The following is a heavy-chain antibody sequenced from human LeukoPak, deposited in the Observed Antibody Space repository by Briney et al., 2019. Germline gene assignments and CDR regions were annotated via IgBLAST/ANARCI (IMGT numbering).Heavy chain of an antibody. CDR2: ISSSGSTI. CDR3: AGEMYSGSFDDAFDI. Sequence: GGSLRLSCAASGFTFSDYYMSWIRQAPGKGLEWVSYISSSGSTIYYADSVKGRFTISRDNAKNSLYLQMYSLRAEDTAVYYCAGEMYSGSFDDAFDIWGQGTMVTVSS. D-gene: IGHD1-26*01. J-gene: IGHJ3*02. V-gene: IGHV3-11*01. CDR1: GFTFSDYY.